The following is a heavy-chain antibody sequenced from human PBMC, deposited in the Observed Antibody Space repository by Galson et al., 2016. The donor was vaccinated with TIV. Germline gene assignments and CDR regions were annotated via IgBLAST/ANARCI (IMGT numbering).Heavy chain of an antibody. Sequence: SLRLSCAASGFTFEDYAMHWVRQAPGKGLEWVSGISSNSVYLGYADSVKGRFTISRDNAKNSLDLQMNSLRPEDTALYYCAKGRGYSYGYPQDYYYGMDVWGQGTAGTVSS. CDR3: AKGRGYSYGYPQDYYYGMDV. V-gene: IGHV3-9*01. J-gene: IGHJ6*02. D-gene: IGHD5-18*01. CDR1: GFTFEDYA. CDR2: ISSNSVYL.